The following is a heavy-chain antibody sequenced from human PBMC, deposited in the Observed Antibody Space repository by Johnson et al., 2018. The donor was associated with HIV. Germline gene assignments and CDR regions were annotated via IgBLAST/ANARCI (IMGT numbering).Heavy chain of an antibody. Sequence: VQLVESGGGLIQPGGSLRLSCAASGFTVSSNYMNWVRQAPGKGLEWVSVIYSGGSTYHADSVRGRFTISRDNSKNTLYLQMNSLRAEDTALYYCARRGGSGWSAFDIWGQGTIVTVSS. CDR2: IYSGGST. J-gene: IGHJ3*02. D-gene: IGHD6-19*01. CDR3: ARRGGSGWSAFDI. CDR1: GFTVSSNY. V-gene: IGHV3-53*01.